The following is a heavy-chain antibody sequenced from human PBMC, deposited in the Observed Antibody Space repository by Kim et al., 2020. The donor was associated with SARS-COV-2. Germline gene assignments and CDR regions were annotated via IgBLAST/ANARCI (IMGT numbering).Heavy chain of an antibody. V-gene: IGHV4-34*01. Sequence: SETLSLTCAVYGGSFSGYYWSWIRQPPGKGLEWIGEINHSGSTNYNPSLKSRVTISVDTSKNQFSLKLSSVTAADTAVYYCARRGGGYSYGYTDYWGQGT. D-gene: IGHD5-18*01. CDR2: INHSGST. J-gene: IGHJ4*02. CDR1: GGSFSGYY. CDR3: ARRGGGYSYGYTDY.